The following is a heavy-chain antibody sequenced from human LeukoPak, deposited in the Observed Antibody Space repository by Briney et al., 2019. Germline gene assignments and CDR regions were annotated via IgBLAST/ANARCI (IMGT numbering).Heavy chain of an antibody. J-gene: IGHJ4*02. CDR1: GGSFSGYY. Sequence: SETLSLTCAVYGGSFSGYYWSWIRQPPGKGLEWIGEINHSGSTNYNPSLKSRVTISVDTSKNQFSLKLSSVTAADTAMYYCARGYRVVGATRPLYYFWGQGTLVTVSS. CDR3: ARGYRVVGATRPLYYF. V-gene: IGHV4-34*01. CDR2: INHSGST. D-gene: IGHD1-26*01.